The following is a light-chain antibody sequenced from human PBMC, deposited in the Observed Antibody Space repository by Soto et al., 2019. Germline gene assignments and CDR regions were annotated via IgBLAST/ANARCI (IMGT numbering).Light chain of an antibody. J-gene: IGLJ1*01. CDR2: SNN. V-gene: IGLV1-44*01. CDR1: SSNIGSNT. Sequence: QSVLTQPPSASGTPGQRVTISCSGSSSNIGSNTVKWYQQLPGTAPKLLIYSNNHRPSGFPDRVSGSKSGTSASLAISVLQSEDEADYDCAAWDDSLNDYVFGTGTKLTVL. CDR3: AAWDDSLNDYV.